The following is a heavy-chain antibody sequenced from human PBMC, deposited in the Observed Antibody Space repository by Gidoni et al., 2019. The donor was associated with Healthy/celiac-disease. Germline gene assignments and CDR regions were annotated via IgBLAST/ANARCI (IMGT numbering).Heavy chain of an antibody. V-gene: IGHV3-23*01. Sequence: EVQLLESGGGLVQPGGSLRLACAASGFTFSSYAMSWVRQAPGKGLECVSAISGSGGSTYSADSVKGRFTISRDNSKNTLYLQMNSLRAEDTAVYYCAKDQNRRGWYDDAFDIWGQGTMVTVSS. D-gene: IGHD6-19*01. CDR2: ISGSGGST. CDR1: GFTFSSYA. J-gene: IGHJ3*02. CDR3: AKDQNRRGWYDDAFDI.